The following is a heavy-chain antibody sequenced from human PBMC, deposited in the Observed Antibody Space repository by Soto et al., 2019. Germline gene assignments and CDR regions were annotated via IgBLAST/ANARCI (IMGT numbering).Heavy chain of an antibody. CDR1: GGSVSSGTYY. CDR3: ARRHSGGNWLDP. CDR2: ISNSGST. Sequence: PSETLSLTCVVSGGSVSSGTYYWTWIRQPPGKGLEWIGYISNSGSTNYNPSLKSRVTISADTSRNQFSLKLNSVTAADTAVYYCARRHSGGNWLDPWGQGTLVTFSS. D-gene: IGHD2-15*01. V-gene: IGHV4-61*01. J-gene: IGHJ5*02.